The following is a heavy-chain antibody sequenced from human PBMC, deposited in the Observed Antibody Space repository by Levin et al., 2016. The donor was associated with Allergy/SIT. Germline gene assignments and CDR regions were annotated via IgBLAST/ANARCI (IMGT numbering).Heavy chain of an antibody. J-gene: IGHJ5*02. CDR3: VRDWGYNYGYAAWFDP. Sequence: SETLSLTCTVSGGSITSSNHYWGWIRQPPGKGLEWIGNIYYAGNTYYNPSLKSRVAVSIDTSKNQFSLNLTSVTAADTAVYYCVRDWGYNYGYAAWFDPWGQGALVTVSS. V-gene: IGHV4-39*02. CDR1: GGSITSSNHY. D-gene: IGHD5-18*01. CDR2: IYYAGNT.